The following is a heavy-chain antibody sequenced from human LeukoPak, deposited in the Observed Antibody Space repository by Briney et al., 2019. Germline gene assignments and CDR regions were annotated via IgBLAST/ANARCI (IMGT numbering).Heavy chain of an antibody. CDR1: GYTFSGYY. CDR2: ISAYNGNT. J-gene: IGHJ4*02. D-gene: IGHD6-13*01. V-gene: IGHV1-18*04. Sequence: ASVKVSCKASGYTFSGYYIHWVRQAPGQGLEWMGWISAYNGNTNYAQKLQGRVTMTTDTSTSTAYMELRSLRSDDTAVYYCARASSSWYVSLYYFDYWGQGTLVTVSS. CDR3: ARASSSWYVSLYYFDY.